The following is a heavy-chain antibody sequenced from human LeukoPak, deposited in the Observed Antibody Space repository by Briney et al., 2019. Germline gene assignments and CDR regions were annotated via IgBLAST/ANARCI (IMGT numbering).Heavy chain of an antibody. CDR1: GGSISSSSYY. D-gene: IGHD3-3*01. Sequence: SETLSLTCTVSGGSISSSSYYWGWIRQPPGKGLEWIGSIYYSGSTYYNPSLKSRVTISVDTSKNQFSLELSSVTAADTAVYYCARAGFSDFWSGWSYGMDVWGQGTTVTVSS. CDR3: ARAGFSDFWSGWSYGMDV. CDR2: IYYSGST. V-gene: IGHV4-39*07. J-gene: IGHJ6*02.